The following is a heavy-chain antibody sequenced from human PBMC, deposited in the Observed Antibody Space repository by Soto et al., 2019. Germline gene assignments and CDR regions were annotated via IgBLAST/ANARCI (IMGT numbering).Heavy chain of an antibody. J-gene: IGHJ6*02. CDR1: GFTFSSYA. V-gene: IGHV3-30-3*01. Sequence: GGSLRLSCAASGFTFSSYAMHWVRQAPGKGLEWVAVISYDGSNKYYADSVKGRFTISRDNSKNTLYLQMNSLRAEDTAVYYCERDRIVGVLGYGMDVWGQGTTVTVSS. D-gene: IGHD1-26*01. CDR3: ERDRIVGVLGYGMDV. CDR2: ISYDGSNK.